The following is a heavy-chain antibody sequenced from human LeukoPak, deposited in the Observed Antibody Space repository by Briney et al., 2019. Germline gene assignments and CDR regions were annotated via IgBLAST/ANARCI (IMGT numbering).Heavy chain of an antibody. V-gene: IGHV3-74*01. CDR3: TRGSPGYSSSWLDF. CDR1: AFTFSSYW. CDR2: INSDGSSR. Sequence: PGGSLRLSCATSAFTFSSYWMHWVRQAPGKGLVWVSRINSDGSSRSYADYVKGRFTISRDDAKNTPYLQMSSLSVDDTAIYYCTRGSPGYSSSWLDFWGQGILVTVSS. D-gene: IGHD6-13*01. J-gene: IGHJ4*02.